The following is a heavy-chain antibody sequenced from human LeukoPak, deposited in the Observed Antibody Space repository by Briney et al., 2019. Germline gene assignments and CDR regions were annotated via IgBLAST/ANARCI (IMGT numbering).Heavy chain of an antibody. V-gene: IGHV3-48*01. J-gene: IGHJ4*02. Sequence: GGSLRLSCAASGFTFDDYAMHWVRQAPGKGLEWVSYIGSSSPTTYYTDSVKGRFTISRDNAKNSLYLQMNSLRAEDTAVYYCATDNWNSEAYWGQGTLVTVSS. D-gene: IGHD1-7*01. CDR1: GFTFDDYA. CDR3: ATDNWNSEAY. CDR2: IGSSSPTT.